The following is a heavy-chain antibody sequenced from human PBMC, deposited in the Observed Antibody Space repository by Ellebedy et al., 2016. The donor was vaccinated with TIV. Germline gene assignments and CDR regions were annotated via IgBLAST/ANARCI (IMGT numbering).Heavy chain of an antibody. Sequence: PGGSLRLSCKGSGYSFTSYWIGWVRQMPGKGLEWMGIIYPGDSDTRYSPSFQGQVTISADKSISTAYLQWSSLKASDTAMYYCARLYLHEYYFDYWGQGTLVTVSS. CDR2: IYPGDSDT. CDR1: GYSFTSYW. V-gene: IGHV5-51*01. J-gene: IGHJ4*02. D-gene: IGHD3-9*01. CDR3: ARLYLHEYYFDY.